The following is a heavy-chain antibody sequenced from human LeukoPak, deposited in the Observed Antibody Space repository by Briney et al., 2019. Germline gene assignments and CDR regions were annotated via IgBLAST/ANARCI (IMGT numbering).Heavy chain of an antibody. J-gene: IGHJ3*02. Sequence: SQTLSLTCTVSGGSISSGGYYWSWIRQHPGKGLEWIGYIYYSGSTYYNPSLKSRVTISVDTSKNQFSLKLSSVTAADTAVYYCARVDYYYDSISFRGRRGQGAFDIWGQGTMVTVSS. V-gene: IGHV4-31*03. CDR1: GGSISSGGYY. D-gene: IGHD3-22*01. CDR2: IYYSGST. CDR3: ARVDYYYDSISFRGRRGQGAFDI.